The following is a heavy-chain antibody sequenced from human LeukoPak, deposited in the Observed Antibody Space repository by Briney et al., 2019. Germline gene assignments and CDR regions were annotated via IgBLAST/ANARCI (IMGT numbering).Heavy chain of an antibody. V-gene: IGHV3-30*18. CDR3: AKDREWELTGPFDY. CDR2: ISYDGSNK. J-gene: IGHJ4*02. CDR1: GFTFSSYG. Sequence: GRSLRLSCAASGFTFSSYGMHWVPQAPGKGLEWVAVISYDGSNKYYADSVKGRFTISRDNSKNTLYLQMNSLRAEDTAVYYCAKDREWELTGPFDYWGQGTLVTVSS. D-gene: IGHD1-26*01.